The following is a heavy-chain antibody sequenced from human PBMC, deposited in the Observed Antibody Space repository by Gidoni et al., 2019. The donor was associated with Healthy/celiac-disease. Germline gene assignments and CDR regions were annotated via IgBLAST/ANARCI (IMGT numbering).Heavy chain of an antibody. J-gene: IGHJ4*02. CDR1: GGSFSGYY. D-gene: IGHD6-13*01. Sequence: QVQLQQWGAGLLTPSETLSLTCAVYGGSFSGYYWSWIRQPPGKGLEWIGEINHSGSTNYNPSLKSRVTISVDTSKNQFSLKLSSVTAADTAVYYCARVTAGTNDYWGQGTLVTVSS. V-gene: IGHV4-34*01. CDR3: ARVTAGTNDY. CDR2: INHSGST.